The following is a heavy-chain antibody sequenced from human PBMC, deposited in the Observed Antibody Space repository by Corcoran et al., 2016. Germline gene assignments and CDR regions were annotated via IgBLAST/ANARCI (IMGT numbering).Heavy chain of an antibody. V-gene: IGHV1-18*01. Sequence: QVQLVQSGAEVKKPGASVKVSCKASGYTFTSYGISWVRQAPGQGLEWMGWISAYNGNTNYAQKLQGRVTMTTDTSTSTAYMELRSLRSDDTAGYDCARAAPTVTTFRGFLTDYWGQGTLVTVAS. CDR1: GYTFTSYG. D-gene: IGHD4-17*01. CDR3: ARAAPTVTTFRGFLTDY. J-gene: IGHJ4*02. CDR2: ISAYNGNT.